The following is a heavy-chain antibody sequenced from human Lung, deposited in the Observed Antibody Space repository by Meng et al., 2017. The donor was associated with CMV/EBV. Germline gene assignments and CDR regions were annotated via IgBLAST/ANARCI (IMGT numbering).Heavy chain of an antibody. CDR3: ARGKSSGLITPLRGGSRPFDP. V-gene: IGHV4-34*01. CDR1: GGSFSGYY. CDR2: INHSGST. D-gene: IGHD3-10*01. J-gene: IGHJ5*02. Sequence: SQTXSLTXAVYGGSFSGYYWSWIRQPPGKGLEWIGEINHSGSTNYNPSLKSRVTISVDTSKNQFSLKLSSVTAADTAVYYCARGKSSGLITPLRGGSRPFDPWXHGTLVTVSS.